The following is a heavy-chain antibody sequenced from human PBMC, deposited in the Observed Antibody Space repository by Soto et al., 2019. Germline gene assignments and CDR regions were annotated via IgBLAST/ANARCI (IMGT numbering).Heavy chain of an antibody. D-gene: IGHD3-10*01. CDR3: AREATMVRGVVDV. Sequence: SETLSLTCTVSGGSISSYYWSWIRQPPGKGLEWIGYIYYSGSTNYNPSLKSRVTISVDTSKNQFSLKLSSVTAADTAVYYCAREATMVRGVVDVWGKGTTVTVSS. V-gene: IGHV4-59*01. J-gene: IGHJ6*04. CDR1: GGSISSYY. CDR2: IYYSGST.